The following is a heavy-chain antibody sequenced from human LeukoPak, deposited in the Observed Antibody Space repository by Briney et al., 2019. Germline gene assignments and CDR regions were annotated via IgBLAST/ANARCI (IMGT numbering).Heavy chain of an antibody. J-gene: IGHJ4*02. CDR2: ISYDGVVK. CDR1: GVTFSNLA. V-gene: IGHV3-30-3*01. D-gene: IGHD2/OR15-2a*01. CDR3: ARDLSTHYSIDF. Sequence: GGSLRLSCAASGVTFSNLAMHWVRQAPGKGLEWVTFISYDGVVKYYADSVKGRLIISRDNSKNTVNLHMSSLRPEDTAVYYCARDLSTHYSIDFWGPGTLVSVSS.